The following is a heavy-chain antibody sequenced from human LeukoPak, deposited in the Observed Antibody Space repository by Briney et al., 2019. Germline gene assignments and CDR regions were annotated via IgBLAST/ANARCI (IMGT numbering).Heavy chain of an antibody. J-gene: IGHJ4*02. D-gene: IGHD3-3*01. Sequence: GGSLRLSCAASGFTFSSYAMSWVRQVPGKGLEWVSAISGSGGSTYYADSVKGRFTISRDNSKNTLYLQMNSLRAEDTAVYYCARQNDFWSGYYFYWGQGTLVTVSS. CDR2: ISGSGGST. CDR1: GFTFSSYA. V-gene: IGHV3-23*01. CDR3: ARQNDFWSGYYFY.